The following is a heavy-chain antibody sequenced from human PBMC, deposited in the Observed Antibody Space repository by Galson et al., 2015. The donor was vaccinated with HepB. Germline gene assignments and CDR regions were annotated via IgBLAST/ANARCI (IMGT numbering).Heavy chain of an antibody. J-gene: IGHJ5*02. CDR1: GYTFSTYS. CDR2: ISAYDRYT. CDR3: ARGALVAVVDATQNNWFDP. D-gene: IGHD2-15*01. Sequence: SVKVSCKASGYTFSTYSITWVRQAPGQGLEWMGWISAYDRYTNYAQKFQGRVTMTTDTSTTTAYMELRGLRSDDTAVYYCARGALVAVVDATQNNWFDPWGQGTLVTVSS. V-gene: IGHV1-18*01.